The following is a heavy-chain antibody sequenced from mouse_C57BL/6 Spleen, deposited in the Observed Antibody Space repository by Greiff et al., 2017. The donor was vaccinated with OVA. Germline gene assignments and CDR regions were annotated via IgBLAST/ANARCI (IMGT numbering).Heavy chain of an antibody. CDR1: GYAFSSSW. Sequence: VQGVESGPELVKPGASVKISCKASGYAFSSSWMNWVKQRPGKGLEWIGRIYPGDGDTNYNGKFKGKATLTADKSSSTAYMQLSSLTSEDSAVYFCARTTVVDYYAMDYWGQGTSVTVSS. V-gene: IGHV1-82*01. J-gene: IGHJ4*01. CDR3: ARTTVVDYYAMDY. CDR2: IYPGDGDT. D-gene: IGHD1-1*01.